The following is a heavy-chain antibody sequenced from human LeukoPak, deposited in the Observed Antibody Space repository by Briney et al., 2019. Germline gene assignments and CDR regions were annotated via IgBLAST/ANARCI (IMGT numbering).Heavy chain of an antibody. D-gene: IGHD1-26*01. J-gene: IGHJ4*02. Sequence: SETLSLTCTVSGGSISSSSYYWSWIRQPPGKGLEWIGYIYYSGSTNYNPSLKSRVTISVDTSKNQFSLKLSSVTAADTAVYYCARGSGSKDYWGQGTLVTVSS. CDR1: GGSISSSSYY. V-gene: IGHV4-61*01. CDR3: ARGSGSKDY. CDR2: IYYSGST.